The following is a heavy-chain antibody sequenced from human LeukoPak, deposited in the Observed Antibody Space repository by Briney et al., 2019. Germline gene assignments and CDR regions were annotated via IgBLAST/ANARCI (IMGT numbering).Heavy chain of an antibody. J-gene: IGHJ4*02. CDR2: IYSGGST. V-gene: IGHV3-53*01. D-gene: IGHD6-19*01. Sequence: GGSLRLSCAASGFTVSSNYMTWVRQAPGKGLEWVSVIYSGGSTYYADSVKGRFTISRDNSKNTLYLQMNSLRAEDTAVYYCAREVGYSSGWYLDYWGQGTLATVSS. CDR1: GFTVSSNY. CDR3: AREVGYSSGWYLDY.